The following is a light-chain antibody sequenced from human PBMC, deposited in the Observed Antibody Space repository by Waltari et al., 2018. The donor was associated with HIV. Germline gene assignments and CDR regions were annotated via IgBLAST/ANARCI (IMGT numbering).Light chain of an antibody. CDR1: TSNLGANFD. J-gene: IGLJ2*01. Sequence: QSVLTQPPSVSGAPGQTVTVSCTGSTSNLGANFDVHWYQHLPGTAPKLLIYGNNSRASGVRARFSGSRSGSSASLAITGLQAEDEADYYCQSYDNVLTAVIFGGGTKVTVL. CDR3: QSYDNVLTAVI. CDR2: GNN. V-gene: IGLV1-40*01.